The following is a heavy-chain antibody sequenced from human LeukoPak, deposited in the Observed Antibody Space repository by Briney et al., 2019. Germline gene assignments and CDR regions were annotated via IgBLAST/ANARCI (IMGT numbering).Heavy chain of an antibody. CDR1: GFSVSSYY. Sequence: EGSLRLSCAVSGFSVSSYYMTWVRQAPGKGLEWVSVIFASGSTYYADSVKGRFTISRHNSNNTLSLQMNSLRAEDTGVYYCASSRVAPFDDWGQGTLVTVSS. CDR2: IFASGST. V-gene: IGHV3-53*04. J-gene: IGHJ4*02. CDR3: ASSRVAPFDD. D-gene: IGHD2-15*01.